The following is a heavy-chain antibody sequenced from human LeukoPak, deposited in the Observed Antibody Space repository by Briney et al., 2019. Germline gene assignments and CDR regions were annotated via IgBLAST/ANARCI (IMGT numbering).Heavy chain of an antibody. V-gene: IGHV3-23*01. CDR3: AKDPTFGSLGGFDY. CDR2: ISGSGGST. D-gene: IGHD1-26*01. J-gene: IGHJ4*02. CDR1: GFTFSSYA. Sequence: GSLRLSCAASGFTFSSYAMSWVRPAPGKGLEWVSAISGSGGSTYYADSVKGRFTISRDNSKNTLYLQMNSLRAEDTAVYYCAKDPTFGSLGGFDYWGQGTLVTVSS.